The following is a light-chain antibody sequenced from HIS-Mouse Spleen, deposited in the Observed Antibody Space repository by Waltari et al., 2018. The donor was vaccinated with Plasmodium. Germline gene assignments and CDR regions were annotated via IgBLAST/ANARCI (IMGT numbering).Light chain of an antibody. V-gene: IGLV3-10*01. CDR2: EDS. CDR3: YSTDSSGNHRV. CDR1: ASPKQS. J-gene: IGLJ3*02. Sequence: SYDLTQPPSVSVSPGQTASITCSGDASPKQSSYCYQQKPGQAPVLVIYEDSKRPSGIPERFSGSSSGTMATLTISGAQVEDEADYYCYSTDSSGNHRVFGGGTKLTVL.